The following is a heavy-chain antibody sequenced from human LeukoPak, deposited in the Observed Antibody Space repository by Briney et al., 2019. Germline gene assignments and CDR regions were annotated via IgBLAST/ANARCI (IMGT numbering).Heavy chain of an antibody. J-gene: IGHJ4*02. CDR2: IKQDGSKT. Sequence: GGSLRLSCAASGITFSNYWMSWVRQAPEKGLEWVAHIKQDGSKTHYVDSVKGRFTISRDNAGSSLYLQMTSLRADDTAVYYCTTAPPERCDGDPCYPVFDYWGRGALVTVSS. CDR3: TTAPPERCDGDPCYPVFDY. CDR1: GITFSNYW. D-gene: IGHD2-21*01. V-gene: IGHV3-7*01.